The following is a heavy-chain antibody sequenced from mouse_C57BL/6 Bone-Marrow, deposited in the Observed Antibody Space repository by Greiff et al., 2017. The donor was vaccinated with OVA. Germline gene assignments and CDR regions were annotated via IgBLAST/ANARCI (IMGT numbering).Heavy chain of an antibody. CDR1: GYTFTSYW. CDR2: IHPNSGST. J-gene: IGHJ3*01. D-gene: IGHD1-1*01. Sequence: QVQLQQPGAELVKPGASVKLSCKASGYTFTSYWMHWVKQRPGQGLEWIGMIHPNSGSTNYNEKFKSKATLTVDTSSSTAYMQLSSLTSEDSAVYYCARDYYGSSYRFAYWGQGTLVTVSA. CDR3: ARDYYGSSYRFAY. V-gene: IGHV1-64*01.